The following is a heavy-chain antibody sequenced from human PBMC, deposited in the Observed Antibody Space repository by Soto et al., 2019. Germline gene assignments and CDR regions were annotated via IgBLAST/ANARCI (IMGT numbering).Heavy chain of an antibody. CDR3: AIYDSSGYSYYYYGMDV. CDR2: IIPIFGTA. D-gene: IGHD3-22*01. CDR1: GGTFSSYA. J-gene: IGHJ6*02. Sequence: ASVKVSCKASGGTFSSYAISWVRQAPGQGLEWMGGIIPIFGTANYAQKFQGRVTITADESTSTAYMELSSLRSEDTAVYYCAIYDSSGYSYYYYGMDVWGQGTTVTVSS. V-gene: IGHV1-69*13.